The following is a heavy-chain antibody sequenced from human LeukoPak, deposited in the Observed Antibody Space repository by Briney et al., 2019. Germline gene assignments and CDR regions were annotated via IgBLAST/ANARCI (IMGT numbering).Heavy chain of an antibody. J-gene: IGHJ4*02. CDR3: ARDQGIAVAGTYDY. Sequence: ASVKVSCKASGYTFTGYYMHWVRQAPGQGLEWMGWINPNSGGTNYAQKLQGRVTMTTDTSTSTAYMELGSLRSDDTAVYYCARDQGIAVAGTYDYWGQGTLVTVSS. CDR2: INPNSGGT. V-gene: IGHV1-2*02. CDR1: GYTFTGYY. D-gene: IGHD6-19*01.